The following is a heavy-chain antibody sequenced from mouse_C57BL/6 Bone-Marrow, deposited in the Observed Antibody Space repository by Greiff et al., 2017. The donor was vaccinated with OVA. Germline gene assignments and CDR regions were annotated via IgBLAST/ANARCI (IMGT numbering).Heavy chain of an antibody. Sequence: VQLQQSGPELVKPGASVKISCKASGYSFTGYYMNWVKQSPEKSLEWIGEINPSTGGTTYNQKFKAKATLTVDKSSSPAYMQLKSLTSEDSAVYYCARLSSGYWGQGTTLTVSS. CDR2: INPSTGGT. V-gene: IGHV1-42*01. CDR1: GYSFTGYY. J-gene: IGHJ2*01. D-gene: IGHD3-1*01. CDR3: ARLSSGY.